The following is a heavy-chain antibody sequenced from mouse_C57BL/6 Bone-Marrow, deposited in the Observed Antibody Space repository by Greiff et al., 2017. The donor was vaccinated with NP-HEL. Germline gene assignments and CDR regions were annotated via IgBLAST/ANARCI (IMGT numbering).Heavy chain of an antibody. CDR3: TPITTVAP. V-gene: IGHV1-15*01. Sequence: QVQLQQSGAELVRPGASVTLSCKASGYTFTDYEMHWVKQTPVHGLAWIGAIDPETGGTAYNQKFKGKAILTADKSSSTAYMELRSLTSEDSAVYYCTPITTVAPWGQGTLVTVSA. CDR1: GYTFTDYE. CDR2: IDPETGGT. J-gene: IGHJ3*01. D-gene: IGHD1-1*01.